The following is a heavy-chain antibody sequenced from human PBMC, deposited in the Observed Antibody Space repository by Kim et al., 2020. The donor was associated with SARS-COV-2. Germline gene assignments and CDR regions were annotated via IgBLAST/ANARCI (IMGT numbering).Heavy chain of an antibody. CDR3: AKDKSGHVGFRPRRPMYYYYGMDV. CDR1: GFTFDDYA. D-gene: IGHD1-26*01. V-gene: IGHV3-43*02. J-gene: IGHJ6*02. Sequence: GGSLRLSCAASGFTFDDYAMHWVRQAPGKGLEWVSLISGDGGSTYYADSVKGRFTISRDNSKNSLYLQMNSLRTEDTALYYCAKDKSGHVGFRPRRPMYYYYGMDVWVQGTTVTVSS. CDR2: ISGDGGST.